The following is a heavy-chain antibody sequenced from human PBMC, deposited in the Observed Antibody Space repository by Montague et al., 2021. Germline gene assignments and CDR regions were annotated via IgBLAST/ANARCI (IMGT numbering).Heavy chain of an antibody. CDR2: MFYGGAT. D-gene: IGHD3-10*01. CDR1: SGSIFHAH. J-gene: IGHJ5*02. V-gene: IGHV4-59*08. CDR3: AKQDYFVSGTSYKGFDP. Sequence: SETLSLTCTVSSGSIFHAHWSWVRQPPGKELEWLGSMFYGGATSNNPPLKSRVTMSIDTSTNQFSLKLSFVTAADTAVYYCAKQDYFVSGTSYKGFDPWGQGILVTVSS.